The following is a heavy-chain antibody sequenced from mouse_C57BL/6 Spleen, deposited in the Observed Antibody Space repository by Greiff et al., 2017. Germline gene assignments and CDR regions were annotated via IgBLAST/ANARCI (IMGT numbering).Heavy chain of an antibody. Sequence: QVQLQQPGAELVKPGASVKMSCKASGYTFTSYWITWVKQRPGQGLEWIGDIYPGSGSTNYNEKFKSKATLTVDTSSSTAYMQLSSLTSEDSAVYYCARERYYYGSSYVFDYWGQGTTLTVSS. CDR1: GYTFTSYW. CDR2: IYPGSGST. V-gene: IGHV1-55*01. D-gene: IGHD1-1*01. J-gene: IGHJ2*01. CDR3: ARERYYYGSSYVFDY.